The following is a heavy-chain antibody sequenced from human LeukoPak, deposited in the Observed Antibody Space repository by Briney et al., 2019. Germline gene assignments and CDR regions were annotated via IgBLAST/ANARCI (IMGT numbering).Heavy chain of an antibody. CDR3: ARVGQ. V-gene: IGHV4-38-2*01. D-gene: IGHD1-26*01. Sequence: SETLSLTCAVSGYSISSGYYWGWIRQPPGKGLEWIGSIYYSGSTYYNPSLKSRVTISVDTSKNQFSLKLSSVTAADTAVYYCARVGQWGQGTLVTVSS. CDR1: GYSISSGYY. J-gene: IGHJ4*02. CDR2: IYYSGST.